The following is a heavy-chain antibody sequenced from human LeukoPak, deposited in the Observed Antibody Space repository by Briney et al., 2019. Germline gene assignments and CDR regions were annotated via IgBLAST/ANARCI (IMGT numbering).Heavy chain of an antibody. D-gene: IGHD3-3*01. V-gene: IGHV4-34*01. CDR3: ARGRNDFWSGSYFTTTPFDY. CDR2: INHSGST. J-gene: IGHJ4*02. CDR1: GGSFSGYY. Sequence: PSETLSLTCGVYGGSFSGYYWSWIRQPPGKGLEWIGEINHSGSTNYNPSLKSRVTISVDTSKNQFSLKLNSVTAADTAVYYCARGRNDFWSGSYFTTTPFDYWGQGTLVTVSS.